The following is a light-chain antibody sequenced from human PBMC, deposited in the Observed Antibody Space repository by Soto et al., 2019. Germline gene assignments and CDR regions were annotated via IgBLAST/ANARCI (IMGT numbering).Light chain of an antibody. CDR1: SSDVGGYNY. Sequence: QSVLTQPASVSGSLGQSITISCTGTSSDVGGYNYVSWYQQHPGKAPKLMIYEVSNRPSGVSNRFSGSKSGNTASLTISGLQAEDEADYYCSSYTSSSTLFGGGTKVTVL. CDR2: EVS. CDR3: SSYTSSSTL. V-gene: IGLV2-14*01. J-gene: IGLJ2*01.